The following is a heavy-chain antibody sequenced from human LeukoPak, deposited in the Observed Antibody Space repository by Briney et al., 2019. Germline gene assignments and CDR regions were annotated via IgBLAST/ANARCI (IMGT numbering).Heavy chain of an antibody. CDR3: ARDSHDSSGYYRKTIFDY. J-gene: IGHJ4*02. D-gene: IGHD3-22*01. Sequence: GGSLRLSCAASGFTFSSYWMHWVRQAPGKGLVWVSRINGDGSSTSYADSVKGRFTISRDNAKNTLYLQMNSLRAEDTAVYYCARDSHDSSGYYRKTIFDYWGQGTLVTVSS. CDR2: INGDGSST. CDR1: GFTFSSYW. V-gene: IGHV3-74*01.